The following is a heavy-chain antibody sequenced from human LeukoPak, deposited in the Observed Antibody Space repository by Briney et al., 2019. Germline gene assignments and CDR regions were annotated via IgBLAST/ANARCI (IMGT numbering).Heavy chain of an antibody. J-gene: IGHJ2*01. CDR2: ISYDGSNK. CDR1: RLILTNDA. V-gene: IGHV3-30-3*01. D-gene: IGHD5-18*01. CDR3: TRGRVDIAMFTWLSWYFDL. Sequence: PGGSLRLSSAPARLILTNDAIHWVRQAPGKGLEWVAVISYDGSNKYYADSVKGRFTISRDNSKNALYLQMNSLRAEDTAVYYCTRGRVDIAMFTWLSWYFDLWGRGTLVTVSS.